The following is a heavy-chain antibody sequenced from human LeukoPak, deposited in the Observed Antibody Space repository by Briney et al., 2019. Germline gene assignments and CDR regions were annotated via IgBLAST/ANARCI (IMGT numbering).Heavy chain of an antibody. V-gene: IGHV3-11*04. CDR3: ARHYYGSGSYGDY. J-gene: IGHJ4*02. Sequence: GGSLRLSCAASGLTFSDYYMTWIRQAPGKGLEWVSYISSSGTTIYYADSVKGRFTISRDNAKNSLYLQMNSLRAEDTAVYYCARHYYGSGSYGDYWGQGTLVTVSS. CDR1: GLTFSDYY. CDR2: ISSSGTTI. D-gene: IGHD3-10*01.